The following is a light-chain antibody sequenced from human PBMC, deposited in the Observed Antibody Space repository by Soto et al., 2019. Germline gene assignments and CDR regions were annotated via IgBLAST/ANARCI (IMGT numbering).Light chain of an antibody. CDR2: DVS. CDR1: SSDVGGSNG. J-gene: IGLJ1*01. Sequence: QSALAQPPSVSGSPGQSVAISCTGTSSDVGGSNGVSWYQQPPGTAPKLMIYDVSNRPSGVPDRFSGSKSGNTASLTISGLQAEDEGDYYCSSYTSSSTYVVGTGTKSPS. V-gene: IGLV2-18*02. CDR3: SSYTSSSTYV.